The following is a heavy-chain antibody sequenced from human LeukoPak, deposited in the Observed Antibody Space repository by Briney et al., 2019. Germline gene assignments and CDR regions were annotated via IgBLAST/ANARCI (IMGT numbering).Heavy chain of an antibody. Sequence: ASVKVSCKVSGHTLTELSMHWVRQAPGKGLEWMGGFDPEDGETIYAQKFQGRVTMTKDTSTDTAHMELSSLRSEDTAVYYCATEFRGGSYCLDYWGQGTLVTVSS. V-gene: IGHV1-24*01. CDR2: FDPEDGET. CDR3: ATEFRGGSYCLDY. J-gene: IGHJ4*02. D-gene: IGHD1-26*01. CDR1: GHTLTELS.